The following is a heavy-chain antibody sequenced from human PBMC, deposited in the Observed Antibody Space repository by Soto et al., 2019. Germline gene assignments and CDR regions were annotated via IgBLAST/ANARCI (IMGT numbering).Heavy chain of an antibody. CDR1: GGSISSSSYY. J-gene: IGHJ6*02. Sequence: ETLSLTCTVSGGSISSSSYYWGWIRQPPGKGLEWIGSIYYSGSTYYNPSLKSRVTISVNTSKNQFALKLSSVTAADTAVYYCASVVAAAGYYYYGMDVWGQGTTVTVSS. CDR2: IYYSGST. V-gene: IGHV4-39*01. D-gene: IGHD6-13*01. CDR3: ASVVAAAGYYYYGMDV.